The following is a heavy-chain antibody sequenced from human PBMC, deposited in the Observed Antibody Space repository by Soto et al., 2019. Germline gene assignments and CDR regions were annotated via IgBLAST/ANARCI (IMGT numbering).Heavy chain of an antibody. CDR2: ISSSSSYI. J-gene: IGHJ6*02. CDR3: ARDWGSGWHYGMDV. V-gene: IGHV3-21*01. CDR1: GFTFSSYS. D-gene: IGHD6-19*01. Sequence: RRLSCAASGFTFSSYSMNWVRQAPGKGLEWVSSISSSSSYIYYADSVKGRFTISRDNAKNSLYLQMNSLRAEDTAVYYCARDWGSGWHYGMDVWGQGTTVTVSS.